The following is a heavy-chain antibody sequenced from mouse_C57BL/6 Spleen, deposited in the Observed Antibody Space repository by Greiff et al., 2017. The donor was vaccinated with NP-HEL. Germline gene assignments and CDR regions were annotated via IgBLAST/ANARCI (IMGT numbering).Heavy chain of an antibody. V-gene: IGHV1-64*01. CDR3: ARSGSGYGYVDY. CDR2: IHPNSGST. Sequence: QVQLQQPGAALVKPGASVKLSCTASGYTFTSYWMHWVKQRPGQGLEWIGMIHPNSGSTHYNEKFKSKATLTVDKSSSTAYMQLSSLTSEDSAVYYCARSGSGYGYVDYWGQGTTLTVSS. J-gene: IGHJ2*01. CDR1: GYTFTSYW. D-gene: IGHD3-2*02.